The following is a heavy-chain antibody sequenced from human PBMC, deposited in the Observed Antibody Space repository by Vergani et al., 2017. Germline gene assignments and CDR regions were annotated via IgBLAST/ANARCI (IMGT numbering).Heavy chain of an antibody. CDR1: GGSISSGSYY. CDR2: IYTSGST. Sequence: QVQLQESGPGLVKPSQTLSLTCTVSGGSISSGSYYWSWIRQPAGKGLEWIGRIYTSGSTNYNPSLKSRVTISVDTSKNQFSLKLISVTAADTAVYYCARVVGLVPAATYFDYWGQGTLVTVSS. CDR3: ARVVGLVPAATYFDY. J-gene: IGHJ4*02. V-gene: IGHV4-61*02. D-gene: IGHD2-2*01.